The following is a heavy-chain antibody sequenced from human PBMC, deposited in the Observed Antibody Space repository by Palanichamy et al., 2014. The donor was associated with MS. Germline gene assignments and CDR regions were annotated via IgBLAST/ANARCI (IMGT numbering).Heavy chain of an antibody. CDR3: ARGEGVFDP. D-gene: IGHD1-26*01. J-gene: IGHJ5*02. CDR2: IYYSGST. V-gene: IGHV4-59*01. CDR1: GGSISSYY. Sequence: VQLQESGPGLVKPSETLSLTCTVSGGSISSYYWSWIRQPPGKGLEWIGYIYYSGSTNYNPSLKSRVTISVDTSKNQFSLKLSSVTAADTAVYYCARGEGVFDPWGQGTLVTVSS.